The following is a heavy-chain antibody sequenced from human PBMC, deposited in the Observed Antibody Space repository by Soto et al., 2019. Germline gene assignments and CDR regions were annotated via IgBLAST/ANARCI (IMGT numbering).Heavy chain of an antibody. CDR3: ARHRLNYDILTPGFDY. Sequence: PSETLSLTCTVSGGSISSYYWSCIRQPPGKGLEWIGYIYYSGSTNYNPSLKSRVTISVDTSKNQFSLKLSSVTAADTAVYYCARHRLNYDILTPGFDYWGQGTLVTVSS. V-gene: IGHV4-59*08. J-gene: IGHJ4*02. CDR1: GGSISSYY. D-gene: IGHD3-9*01. CDR2: IYYSGST.